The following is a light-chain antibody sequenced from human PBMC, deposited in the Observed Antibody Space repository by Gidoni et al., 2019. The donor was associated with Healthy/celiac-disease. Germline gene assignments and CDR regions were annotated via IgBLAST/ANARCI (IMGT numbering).Light chain of an antibody. J-gene: IGKJ1*01. Sequence: DIQMTQSPSTLSASVGDRVTITCRASQSISSWLAWYQQKPGKAPKLLIYDASSLESGVPSRFSGGGSGTEFTLTISSLQPDDFATYYCQQYNCYSSWTFGQGTKVEIK. CDR1: QSISSW. CDR3: QQYNCYSSWT. CDR2: DAS. V-gene: IGKV1-5*01.